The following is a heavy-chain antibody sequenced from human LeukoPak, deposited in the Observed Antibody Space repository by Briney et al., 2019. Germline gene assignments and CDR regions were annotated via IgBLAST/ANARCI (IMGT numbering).Heavy chain of an antibody. CDR2: INPNSGGT. CDR1: GYTFTGYY. Sequence: ASVKVSCKASGYTFTGYYMHWVRQAPGQGLEWMGWINPNSGGTNYAQKFQGRVTMTRDTSISTAYMELSRLRSDDTAVYYCARDGAYCGGDCYSTYYYYMDVWGKGTTVTVSS. J-gene: IGHJ6*03. CDR3: ARDGAYCGGDCYSTYYYYMDV. V-gene: IGHV1-2*02. D-gene: IGHD2-21*02.